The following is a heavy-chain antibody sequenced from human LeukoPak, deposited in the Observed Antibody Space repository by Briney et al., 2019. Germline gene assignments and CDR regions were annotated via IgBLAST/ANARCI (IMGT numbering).Heavy chain of an antibody. V-gene: IGHV1-69*02. CDR1: GGTFSSYT. Sequence: SVKVSCKASGGTFSSYTISWVRQAPGQGLEWMGRIIPILGIANYAQKFQGRVTITADKSTSTAYMELSSLRSEDTAVYYCARVGLAAAGPQDYNWFDPWGQGTLVTVSS. CDR2: IIPILGIA. J-gene: IGHJ5*02. D-gene: IGHD6-13*01. CDR3: ARVGLAAAGPQDYNWFDP.